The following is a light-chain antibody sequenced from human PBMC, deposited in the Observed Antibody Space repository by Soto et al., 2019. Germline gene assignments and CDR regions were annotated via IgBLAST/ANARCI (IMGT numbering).Light chain of an antibody. CDR3: LSYADTAYV. J-gene: IGLJ1*01. CDR1: SSDVGGYNY. CDR2: EVS. V-gene: IGLV2-8*01. Sequence: QSVLTQPPSASGSPGQSVTISCAGTSSDVGGYNYVSWYQQYPGKVPKLMIYEVSERPSGVPDRFSGSKSGNPAFLTVSGLQAEDEADYYCLSYADTAYVFGTGTKLTVL.